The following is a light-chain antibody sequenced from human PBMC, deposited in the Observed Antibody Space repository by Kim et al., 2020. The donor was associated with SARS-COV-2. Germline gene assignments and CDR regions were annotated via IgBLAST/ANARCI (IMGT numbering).Light chain of an antibody. Sequence: QTATVTCIGRSGNVGYQGAAWLQQHQSHPPKLLSYRNNNRPSGISERFSASRSGNTASLTISGLQPEDEADYYCSAWDRSVNAWVFGGGTQLTVL. CDR3: SAWDRSVNAWV. J-gene: IGLJ3*02. V-gene: IGLV10-54*01. CDR1: SGNVGYQG. CDR2: RNN.